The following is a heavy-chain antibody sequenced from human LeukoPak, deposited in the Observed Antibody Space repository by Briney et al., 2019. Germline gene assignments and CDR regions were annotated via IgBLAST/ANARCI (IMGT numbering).Heavy chain of an antibody. Sequence: GGSLRLSCAASGFTFSSDDMHWVRHATGKGLERVSAICTAGDTYYPGSVKGRFTISRENAKNSLYLQMNSLRAGDTAVYYCARVRKYSGYYSWYFDLWGRGTLVTVSS. D-gene: IGHD5-12*01. V-gene: IGHV3-13*01. J-gene: IGHJ2*01. CDR1: GFTFSSDD. CDR2: ICTAGDT. CDR3: ARVRKYSGYYSWYFDL.